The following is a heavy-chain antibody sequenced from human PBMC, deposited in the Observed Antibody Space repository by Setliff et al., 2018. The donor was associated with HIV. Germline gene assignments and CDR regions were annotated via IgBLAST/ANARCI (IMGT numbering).Heavy chain of an antibody. D-gene: IGHD3-22*01. CDR3: ARAPGSMIVVAHFDY. V-gene: IGHV4-59*01. Sequence: PSETLSLTCAVSGDSLSNYYWSWIRKPPGKGLEWIGYIYYSGSTNYNPSLKSRVTISVDTSKNQFSLKLSSVTAADTAEYYCARAPGSMIVVAHFDYWGQGTLVTVSS. J-gene: IGHJ4*02. CDR1: GDSLSNYY. CDR2: IYYSGST.